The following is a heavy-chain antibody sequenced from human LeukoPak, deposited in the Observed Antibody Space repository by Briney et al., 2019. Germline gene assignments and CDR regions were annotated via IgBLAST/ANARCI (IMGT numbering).Heavy chain of an antibody. V-gene: IGHV3-23*01. CDR3: AKDPGGIVGATTFDY. CDR1: GFTFSSYA. CDR2: ISGSGGST. Sequence: PGGSLRLSCAASGFTFSSYAMSWVRQAPGKGLEWVSAISGSGGSTYYADSVKGRFTISRDNSKNTLYLQMNSLRAEDTAVYYCAKDPGGIVGATTFDYWGQGTLVTVSS. J-gene: IGHJ4*02. D-gene: IGHD1-26*01.